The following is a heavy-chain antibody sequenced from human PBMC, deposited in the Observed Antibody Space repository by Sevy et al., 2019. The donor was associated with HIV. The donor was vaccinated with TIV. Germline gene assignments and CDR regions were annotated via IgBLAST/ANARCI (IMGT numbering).Heavy chain of an antibody. J-gene: IGHJ6*02. CDR1: GFTFSGSA. V-gene: IGHV3-73*01. CDR3: TRRREYCSGGSCYALLPGYYGMDV. Sequence: GGSLRLSCAASGFTFSGSAMHWVRQASGKGLEWVGRIRSKANSYATAYAASVKGRFTISRDDSKNTAYLQMNSLKTEETAVYYCTRRREYCSGGSCYALLPGYYGMDVWGQGTTVTVSS. D-gene: IGHD2-15*01. CDR2: IRSKANSYAT.